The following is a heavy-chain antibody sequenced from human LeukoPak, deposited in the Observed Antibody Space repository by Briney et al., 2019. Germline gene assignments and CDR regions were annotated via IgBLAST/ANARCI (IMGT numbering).Heavy chain of an antibody. CDR2: TNPNTGGT. J-gene: IGHJ5*02. V-gene: IGHV1-2*02. D-gene: IGHD4-23*01. Sequence: ASVKVSCKASGYTFTAYYIHWVRQAPGQGLEWMGWTNPNTGGTKCAQKFQGRVTMTRDMSISTDYMELSSLRSDDTAVYYCARSSSTTVVKKWFDPWGQGTLVTVSS. CDR1: GYTFTAYY. CDR3: ARSSSTTVVKKWFDP.